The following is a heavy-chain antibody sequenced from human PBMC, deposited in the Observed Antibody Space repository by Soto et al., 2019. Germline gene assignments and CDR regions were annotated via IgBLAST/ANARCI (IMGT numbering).Heavy chain of an antibody. D-gene: IGHD4-17*01. Sequence: QVTLKESGPVLVKPTETLTLTCTVSGFSLSNGRMGVCWIRQPPGRALEWLAHFFSDAERSYSTSMQSRLTMSQDTSGTQVVLTMTNMDPQDTGTYFCARMNADSGSHYYAMDVWGPGTPVTVSS. CDR2: FFSDAER. V-gene: IGHV2-26*01. CDR1: GFSLSNGRMG. CDR3: ARMNADSGSHYYAMDV. J-gene: IGHJ6*02.